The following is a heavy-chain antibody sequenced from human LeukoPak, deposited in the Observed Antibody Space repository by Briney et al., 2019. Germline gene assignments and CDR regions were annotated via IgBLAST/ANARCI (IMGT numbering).Heavy chain of an antibody. CDR2: IYTSGST. V-gene: IGHV4-4*07. CDR3: ARDQGYYYGTSGYYDAFDI. CDR1: DDSISSYY. Sequence: SETLSLTCTVSDDSISSYYWSWIRQPAGKGLEWIGRIYTSGSTYYNPSLKGRVTMSVDTSKNQFSLKLSSVTAADTAVYYCARDQGYYYGTSGYYDAFDIWGQGTMVTVSS. D-gene: IGHD3-22*01. J-gene: IGHJ3*02.